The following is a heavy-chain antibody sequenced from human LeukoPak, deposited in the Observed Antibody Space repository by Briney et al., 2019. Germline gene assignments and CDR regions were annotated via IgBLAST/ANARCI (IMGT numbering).Heavy chain of an antibody. V-gene: IGHV4-34*01. J-gene: IGHJ6*02. CDR2: SNHFGST. CDR1: GGSFSGYF. Sequence: SETLSLTCAVPGGSFSGYFWTWIRQPPGEGLGWLGESNHFGSTDYNPSLKTRGTISVDTSKKQFSLNVRSVTDADTAVYFCARGRLQLWSFPLPYNHYAIDVWGQGTTVTVSS. CDR3: ARGRLQLWSFPLPYNHYAIDV. D-gene: IGHD5-18*01.